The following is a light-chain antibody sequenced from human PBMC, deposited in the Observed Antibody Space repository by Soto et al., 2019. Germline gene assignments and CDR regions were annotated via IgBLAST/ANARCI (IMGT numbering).Light chain of an antibody. J-gene: IGKJ2*01. CDR2: GAS. V-gene: IGKV3-15*01. CDR3: QQFNNSYT. CDR1: QSVSSN. Sequence: EIVMPQSPATLSVSPGERATLSCRASQSVSSNLAWYQQKPGQAPRLLIYGASTRATGIPARFSGSGCGTEFTLTISSLQSEDFAVYYCQQFNNSYTFGQGTKVDIK.